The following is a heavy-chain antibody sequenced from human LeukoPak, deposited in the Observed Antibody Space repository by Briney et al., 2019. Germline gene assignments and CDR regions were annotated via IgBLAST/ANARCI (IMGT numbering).Heavy chain of an antibody. D-gene: IGHD1-26*01. CDR3: ARVPVGASYYYMDV. J-gene: IGHJ6*03. CDR2: IYHLGST. Sequence: LSLTCTVSGASISRGGYYWSWIRQHPGKGLEWIGYIYHLGSTYYNPSLKSRLTISIDTSKNQFSLNLRSVTAADTAMYYCARVPVGASYYYMDVWGKGTSVTVSS. CDR1: GASISRGGYY. V-gene: IGHV4-31*03.